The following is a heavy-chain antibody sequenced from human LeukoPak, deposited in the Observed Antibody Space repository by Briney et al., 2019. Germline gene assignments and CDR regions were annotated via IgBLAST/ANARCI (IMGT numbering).Heavy chain of an antibody. J-gene: IGHJ4*02. V-gene: IGHV4-34*01. D-gene: IGHD2-15*01. CDR2: VSQTESGKT. CDR3: ARVPLYWQDPFDF. CDR1: VGSFSAYY. Sequence: SETQSLTCGLYVGSFSAYYWSCIRHPPGKALEWIGEVSQTESGKTKYIPSLNGRVTISVVTCKSQFALELTSVTAADTAMYYCARVPLYWQDPFDFWGQGTLVSVSS.